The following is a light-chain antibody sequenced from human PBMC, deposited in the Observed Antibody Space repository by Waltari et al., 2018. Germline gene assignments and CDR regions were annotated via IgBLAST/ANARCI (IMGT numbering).Light chain of an antibody. CDR1: QNISSSY. CDR2: GVS. V-gene: IGKV3-20*01. Sequence: ESVLPQSPGTLSLSPGERVTLSCKTSQNISSSYLTWYQQKPGQAPRLVVHGVSTRATGIPDRFSGSRSGTDFTLTISRLEPEDFAVYYCQQYGGSPRIFTLGAGTKVEIK. CDR3: QQYGGSPRIFT. J-gene: IGKJ3*01.